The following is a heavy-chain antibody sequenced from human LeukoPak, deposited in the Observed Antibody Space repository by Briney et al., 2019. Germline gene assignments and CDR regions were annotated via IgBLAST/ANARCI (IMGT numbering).Heavy chain of an antibody. CDR1: GFTFSTYS. D-gene: IGHD3-3*01. J-gene: IGHJ4*02. Sequence: GGSLRLSCAASGFTFSTYSMNWVRQAPGRGLEWVSYISSSSSTIYYADSVKGRFTISRDNAKNSLYLQMNSLRDEDTAVYYCARDLRSGHYPYYFDYWGQGTLVTVSS. CDR3: ARDLRSGHYPYYFDY. CDR2: ISSSSSTI. V-gene: IGHV3-48*02.